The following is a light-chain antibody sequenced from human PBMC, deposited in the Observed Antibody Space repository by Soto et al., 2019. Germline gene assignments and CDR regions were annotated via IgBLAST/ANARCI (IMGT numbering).Light chain of an antibody. CDR3: QQYNRWPPLT. V-gene: IGKV3-15*01. CDR2: GTS. J-gene: IGKJ4*01. CDR1: QSVNSN. Sequence: DIVMTQSPATLSVSPGERATLSRRASQSVNSNLAWYQQKPGQAPRLLIYGTSTRATGITDRFSGSGSGTEFTLTISSLQSEDFAVYYCQQYNRWPPLTFGGGTKVEIK.